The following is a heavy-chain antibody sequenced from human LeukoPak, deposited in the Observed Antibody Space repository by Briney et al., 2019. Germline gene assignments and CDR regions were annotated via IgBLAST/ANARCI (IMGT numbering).Heavy chain of an antibody. CDR2: VSFDGLNK. CDR3: ARGYYDSSYDAFDI. Sequence: PGGSLRLSCAASGFTFSSYGMHWVRQAPGKGLEWVAVVSFDGLNKYYAESVKGRFTISRDNAKNSLYLQMNSLRAEDTAVYYCARGYYDSSYDAFDIWGQGTMVTVSS. CDR1: GFTFSSYG. V-gene: IGHV3-30*03. D-gene: IGHD3-22*01. J-gene: IGHJ3*02.